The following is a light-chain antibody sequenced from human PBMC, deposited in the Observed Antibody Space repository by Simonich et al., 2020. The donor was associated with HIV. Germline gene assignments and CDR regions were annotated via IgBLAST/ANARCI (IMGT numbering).Light chain of an antibody. CDR2: RNN. CDR1: SSNLGTNY. J-gene: IGLJ3*02. Sequence: QSVLTQPTSASGTPGQRVTISCSGSSSNLGTNYVYWYQQFPGTAPKLLIYRNNQRPSGVPDRFSGSKSGTSASLAISGLRSEDEADYYCAAWDDSLSGPGVFGGGTKLTVL. CDR3: AAWDDSLSGPGV. V-gene: IGLV1-47*01.